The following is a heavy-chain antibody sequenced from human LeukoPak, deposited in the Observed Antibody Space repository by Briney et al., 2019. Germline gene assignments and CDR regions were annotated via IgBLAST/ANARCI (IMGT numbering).Heavy chain of an antibody. CDR1: GYTFTSYD. CDR3: ARATGYSSSWYPYYFDY. D-gene: IGHD6-13*01. V-gene: IGHV1-8*01. Sequence: GASVKVSCKASGYTFTSYDINWVRQATGQGLEWIGWMHPNSGNTGYAQKFQGRVTMTRNTSISTAYMELSSLRSEDTAVYYCARATGYSSSWYPYYFDYWGQGTLVTVSS. J-gene: IGHJ4*02. CDR2: MHPNSGNT.